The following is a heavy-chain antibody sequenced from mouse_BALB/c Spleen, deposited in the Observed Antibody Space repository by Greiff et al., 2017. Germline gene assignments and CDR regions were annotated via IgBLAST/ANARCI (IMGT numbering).Heavy chain of an antibody. CDR3: AAYYRYDGFAY. CDR1: GFTFSSYA. D-gene: IGHD2-14*01. Sequence: EVQLQQSGGGLVKPGGSLKLSCAASGFTFSSYAMSWVRQSPEKRLEWVAEISSGGSYTYYPDTVTGRFTISRDNAKNTLYLEMSSLRSEDTAMYYCAAYYRYDGFAYWGQGTLVTVSA. V-gene: IGHV5-9-4*01. J-gene: IGHJ3*01. CDR2: ISSGGSYT.